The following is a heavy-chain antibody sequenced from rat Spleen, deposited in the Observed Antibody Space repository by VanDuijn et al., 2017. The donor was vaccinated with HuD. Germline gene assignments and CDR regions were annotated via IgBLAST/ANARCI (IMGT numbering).Heavy chain of an antibody. CDR1: GFTFSNYG. CDR2: ISYDGSST. CDR3: TRDGGEGSY. D-gene: IGHD1-11*01. Sequence: EVQLVESGGGLVQPGRSLKLSCAASGFTFSNYGMAWVRQAPTKGLEWVATISYDGSSTYYRDSVKGRFTISRDNAKSTLYLQMNSLRSEDTATYYCTRDGGEGSYWGQGVMVTVSS. J-gene: IGHJ2*01. V-gene: IGHV5-29*01.